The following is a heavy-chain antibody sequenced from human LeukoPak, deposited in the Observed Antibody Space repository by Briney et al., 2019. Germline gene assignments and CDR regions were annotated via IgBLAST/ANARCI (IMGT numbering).Heavy chain of an antibody. V-gene: IGHV4-39*01. CDR3: VRHEHNPQFDP. Sequence: NSSETLSLTCTVSGGSISSPNYYWAWVRQPPGKGQEWIGSISYSVSAHYYPSLKSRVTIPIDMSKNQFSLRLSSVTAADTAVYYCVRHEHNPQFDPWGQGTLVTVSS. CDR1: GGSISSPNYY. J-gene: IGHJ5*02. CDR2: ISYSVSA. D-gene: IGHD1-14*01.